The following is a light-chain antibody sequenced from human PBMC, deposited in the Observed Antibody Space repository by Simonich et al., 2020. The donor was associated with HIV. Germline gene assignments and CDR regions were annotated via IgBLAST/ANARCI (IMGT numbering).Light chain of an antibody. CDR1: QDIANS. V-gene: IGKV1-5*03. Sequence: DIQMTQSPSSVSASVGDRVTITCQASQDIANSLNWYQQKPGKAPKLLIYKASSLESGVPSTFSGSGSGTEFTLPISSLQPDDFATYYCQQYNSHFPTFGQGTKVEIK. CDR2: KAS. J-gene: IGKJ1*01. CDR3: QQYNSHFPT.